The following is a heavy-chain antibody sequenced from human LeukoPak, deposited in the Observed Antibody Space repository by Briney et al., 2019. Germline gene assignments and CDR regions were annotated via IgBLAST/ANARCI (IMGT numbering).Heavy chain of an antibody. CDR2: IYPGDSDT. V-gene: IGHV5-51*01. J-gene: IGHJ5*02. CDR1: GYSFTSYW. D-gene: IGHD1-1*01. CDR3: ARRRLLTRAYNWFDP. Sequence: GESLKISCKGSGYSFTSYWIGWVRQMPGKGLEWIGIIYPGDSDTRYSPSFQGQVTISADKSISTAYLQWSSLKASDTAMYYCARRRLLTRAYNWFDPWGQGTLVTVSS.